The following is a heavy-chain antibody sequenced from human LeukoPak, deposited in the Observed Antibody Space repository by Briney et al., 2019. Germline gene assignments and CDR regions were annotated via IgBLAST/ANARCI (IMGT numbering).Heavy chain of an antibody. D-gene: IGHD1-26*01. CDR1: GFTFSGYA. CDR3: AKTMGAIDHDC. Sequence: GSLRLSCAASGFTFSGYAMSWVRQAPGKGLEWVSTISGSGGVTYYADSVKGRFTISRDNSKNTVYLQMNSLRAEDTAVYYCAKTMGAIDHDCWGQGTLVTVSS. CDR2: ISGSGGVT. J-gene: IGHJ4*02. V-gene: IGHV3-23*01.